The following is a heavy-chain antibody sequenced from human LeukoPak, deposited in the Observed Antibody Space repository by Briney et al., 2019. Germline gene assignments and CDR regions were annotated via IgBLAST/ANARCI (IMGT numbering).Heavy chain of an antibody. V-gene: IGHV3-30*02. Sequence: GESLRLSCAASGFTFSNYGIHWVRQAPGKGLEWVAFIRYDGSDKYYADSVKGRFTISRDSSKNTVYLQMNSLRDENTAVYYCARGWSYYFDYWGQGTLVTVSS. J-gene: IGHJ4*02. CDR1: GFTFSNYG. CDR2: IRYDGSDK. CDR3: ARGWSYYFDY. D-gene: IGHD2-15*01.